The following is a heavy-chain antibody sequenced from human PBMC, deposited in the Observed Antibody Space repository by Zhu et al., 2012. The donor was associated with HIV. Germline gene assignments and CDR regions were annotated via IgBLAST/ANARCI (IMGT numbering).Heavy chain of an antibody. Sequence: QVQLQESGPGLAKPSGTLSLTCTVSGDSISRGDYHWAWIRQSPGKGLEWIASVFQTGSTHNNPSLESRVTISVDTSRNQFSLELRSVTAADTAVYYCARQKGQWLWSFDMWGQGTMVTVSS. CDR3: ARQKGQWLWSFDM. CDR2: VFQTGST. V-gene: IGHV4-39*01. CDR1: GDSISRGDYH. D-gene: IGHD6-19*01. J-gene: IGHJ3*02.